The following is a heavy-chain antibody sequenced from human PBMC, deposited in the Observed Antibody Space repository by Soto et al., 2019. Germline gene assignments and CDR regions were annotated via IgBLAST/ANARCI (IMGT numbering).Heavy chain of an antibody. CDR2: IVPLFGTT. CDR3: ASASGRSWYNWFDP. D-gene: IGHD6-13*01. V-gene: IGHV1-69*01. J-gene: IGHJ5*02. CDR1: GGNFSNYG. Sequence: QVQLVQSGAEVKKPGSSVTVSCKASGGNFSNYGISWVRQAPGQGLEYMGGIVPLFGTTNYAHKFRGRVTITADESTSTVYMEVSSLNSEDTAVYFCASASGRSWYNWFDPWGQGTLVTVST.